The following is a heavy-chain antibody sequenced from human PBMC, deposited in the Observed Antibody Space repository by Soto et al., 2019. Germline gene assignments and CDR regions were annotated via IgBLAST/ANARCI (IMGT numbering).Heavy chain of an antibody. Sequence: QLQLQESGSGLVKPSQTLSLTCAVSGGSISSGCYSWSWIRQPPGKGLGWIGYIYQGGSTYYNPSPKWRVTISLDRSSNQFSLKLSSVTAAEMAVYYCAREYGGTTGFDMWGQVTMVTVS. J-gene: IGHJ3*02. CDR1: GGSISSGCYS. V-gene: IGHV4-30-2*01. CDR2: IYQGGST. CDR3: AREYGGTTGFDM. D-gene: IGHD1-1*01.